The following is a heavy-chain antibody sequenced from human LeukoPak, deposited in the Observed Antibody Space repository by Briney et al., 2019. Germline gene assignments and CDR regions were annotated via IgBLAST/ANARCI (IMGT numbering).Heavy chain of an antibody. D-gene: IGHD6-13*01. CDR3: ASFIAAAGEPHYYYGMDV. CDR2: ISTSSSYI. CDR1: GFTFSSYS. J-gene: IGHJ6*02. Sequence: GRSLRLSCAASGFTFSSYSMNWVRQAPAKGLELVSSISTSSSYIYYADSVKGRFTISRDNAKNSLYLQMNSMRAEDTAVYYCASFIAAAGEPHYYYGMDVWGQGTTVTVSS. V-gene: IGHV3-21*01.